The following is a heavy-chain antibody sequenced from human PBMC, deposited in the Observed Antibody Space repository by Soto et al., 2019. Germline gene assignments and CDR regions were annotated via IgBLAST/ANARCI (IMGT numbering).Heavy chain of an antibody. CDR3: ARRGYSGYVDYYYGMDV. CDR2: MWNDRSKI. V-gene: IGHV3-33*01. Sequence: GGSLRLSCAASGFSFSSYGMHWVRQAPGKGLEWVAVMWNDRSKIYYADSVKGRFTISRENAKNSLYLQMNSLRAEDTAVYYCARRGYSGYVDYYYGMDVWGQGTTVNVSS. J-gene: IGHJ6*02. D-gene: IGHD5-12*01. CDR1: GFSFSSYG.